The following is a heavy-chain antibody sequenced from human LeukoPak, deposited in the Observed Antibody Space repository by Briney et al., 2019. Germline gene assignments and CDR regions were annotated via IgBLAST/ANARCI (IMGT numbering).Heavy chain of an antibody. CDR3: ARFPGYCSCSSCRYYPGSYFHY. CDR2: INPNSGGT. J-gene: IGHJ4*02. Sequence: ASVKVSCKASGYTFTGYYMHWVRQAPGQGLEWMGWINPNSGGTNYAQKFQGRVTMTRDTSISTAYMELSRLRSDDTAVYYCARFPGYCSCSSCRYYPGSYFHYWGKATLVTNCS. CDR1: GYTFTGYY. V-gene: IGHV1-2*02. D-gene: IGHD2-15*01.